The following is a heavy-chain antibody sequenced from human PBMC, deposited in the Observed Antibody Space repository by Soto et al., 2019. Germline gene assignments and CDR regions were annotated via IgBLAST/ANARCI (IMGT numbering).Heavy chain of an antibody. CDR3: ANFIGKAGVGTLPWSFDY. D-gene: IGHD1-7*01. CDR1: GFTFSSYA. Sequence: VGSLRLSCAASGFTFSSYAMSWVRQAPGKGLEWVSAISGSGGSTYYADSVKGRFTISRDNSKNTLYLQMNSLRAVDTAVYYFANFIGKAGVGTLPWSFDYWVNRTLVTVTS. J-gene: IGHJ4*01. CDR2: ISGSGGST. V-gene: IGHV3-23*01.